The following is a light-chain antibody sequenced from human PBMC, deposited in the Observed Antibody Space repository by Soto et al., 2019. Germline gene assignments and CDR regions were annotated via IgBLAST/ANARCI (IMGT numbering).Light chain of an antibody. CDR3: QQYNDWPRT. J-gene: IGKJ1*01. CDR2: GAS. Sequence: EIVVTQSPATLSVSPGERATLSCRASQTVSYNLAWYQQKPGQAPSLLIFGASTRATGIPARFSGSGSGTEFTLTISSLQSEDFAVYYCQQYNDWPRTFGQGTKLEIK. CDR1: QTVSYN. V-gene: IGKV3-15*01.